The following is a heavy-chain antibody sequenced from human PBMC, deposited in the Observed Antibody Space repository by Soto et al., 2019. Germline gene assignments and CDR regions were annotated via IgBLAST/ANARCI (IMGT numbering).Heavy chain of an antibody. CDR2: ISSSSSTI. V-gene: IGHV3-48*02. J-gene: IGHJ5*02. Sequence: EVQVVESGGGLVQPGGSLRLSCAASGFTFSSNSMNWVRQAPGKGLEWISYISSSSSTIYADSVKGRFTISRDNAKNSLYLQMNSLRDEVTAVYYCARVIWSGHLTSDLWGQGPLVTVSS. CDR3: ARVIWSGHLTSDL. CDR1: GFTFSSNS. D-gene: IGHD3-3*01.